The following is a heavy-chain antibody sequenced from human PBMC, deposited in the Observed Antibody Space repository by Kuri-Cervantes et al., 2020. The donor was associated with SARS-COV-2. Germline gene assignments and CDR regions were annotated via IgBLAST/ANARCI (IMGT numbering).Heavy chain of an antibody. J-gene: IGHJ6*03. CDR3: ARVAGEGPIYYYYMDV. D-gene: IGHD2-21*01. CDR2: ISSSGSTI. Sequence: GESLKISCAASGFTFNSYSMNWVRQAPGKGLEWVSYISSSGSTIYYADSVKGRFTVSRDNAKNSLYLQMNSLRGEDTAVYYCARVAGEGPIYYYYMDVWGKGTTVTVSS. CDR1: GFTFNSYS. V-gene: IGHV3-48*04.